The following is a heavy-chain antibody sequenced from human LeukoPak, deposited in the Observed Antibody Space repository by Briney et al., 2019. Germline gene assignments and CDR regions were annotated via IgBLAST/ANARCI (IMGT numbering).Heavy chain of an antibody. J-gene: IGHJ4*02. CDR1: GGSISSSKW. V-gene: IGHV4-4*01. CDR2: IYHSGST. CDR3: ARSFPGYFDY. Sequence: SETLSLTCAVSGGSISSSKWWNWVRQPPGKGLQWIGEIYHSGSTNYNPSLKSRVTISVDKSKNQFSLKMNSVTAADTVVYCCARSFPGYFDYWGQGTLVTVSS.